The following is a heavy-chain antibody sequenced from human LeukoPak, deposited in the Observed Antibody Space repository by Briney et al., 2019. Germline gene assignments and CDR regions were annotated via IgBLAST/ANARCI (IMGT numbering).Heavy chain of an antibody. D-gene: IGHD6-13*01. Sequence: ASVKVSCKASGGTFNSFAINWVRQAPGQGLEWMGGIIPIFGTANYAQKFQGRVTITADKSTSTAYMELSSLRSEDTAVYYCARIGHSSSWYEDLTFFDYWGQGTLVTVSS. CDR2: IIPIFGTA. J-gene: IGHJ4*02. CDR1: GGTFNSFA. CDR3: ARIGHSSSWYEDLTFFDY. V-gene: IGHV1-69*06.